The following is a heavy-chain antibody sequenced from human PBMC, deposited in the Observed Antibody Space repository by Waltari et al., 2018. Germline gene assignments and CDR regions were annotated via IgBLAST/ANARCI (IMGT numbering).Heavy chain of an antibody. Sequence: QLQLQESGPGLVKPSETPSLTCTVPGGSISTNHNWAWIRQPPGKGLEWMGNMQYRGSTFYNPSLKSRVTISLDTSMNQFSLRLTSVNAADTAVYFCGRVAFGDDGGYFQHWGQGTLVTISS. V-gene: IGHV4-39*01. J-gene: IGHJ1*01. D-gene: IGHD4-17*01. CDR3: GRVAFGDDGGYFQH. CDR1: GGSISTNHN. CDR2: MQYRGST.